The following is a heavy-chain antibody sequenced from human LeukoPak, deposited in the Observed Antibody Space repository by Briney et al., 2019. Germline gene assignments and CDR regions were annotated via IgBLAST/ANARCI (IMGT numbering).Heavy chain of an antibody. CDR3: AEEFNRGLPDY. V-gene: IGHV3-7*01. Sequence: GGSLRLSCAASGFTFSSYWMSWVRQAPGKGLEWVANIKQDGSEKYYVDSVKGRFTISRDNAKNTLYLQMSSLRAEDTAVYYCAEEFNRGLPDYWGQGTLVTVPS. D-gene: IGHD2-21*01. CDR2: IKQDGSEK. J-gene: IGHJ4*02. CDR1: GFTFSSYW.